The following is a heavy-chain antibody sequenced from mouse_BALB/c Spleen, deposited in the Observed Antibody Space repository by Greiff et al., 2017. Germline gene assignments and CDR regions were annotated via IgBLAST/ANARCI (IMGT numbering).Heavy chain of an antibody. CDR2: IDPANGNT. CDR3: ARGYYGLYYAMDY. V-gene: IGHV14-3*02. J-gene: IGHJ4*01. Sequence: VQLKQSGAELVKPGASVKLSCTASGFNIKDTYMHWVKQRPEQGLEWIGRIDPANGNTKYDPKFQGKATITADTSSNTAYLQLSSLTSEDTAVYYCARGYYGLYYAMDYWGQGTSVTVSS. D-gene: IGHD1-2*01. CDR1: GFNIKDTY.